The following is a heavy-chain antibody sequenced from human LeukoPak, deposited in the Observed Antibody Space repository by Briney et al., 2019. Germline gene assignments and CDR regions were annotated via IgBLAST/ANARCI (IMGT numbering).Heavy chain of an antibody. Sequence: SQTLSLTCAISGDSVSTNSSACNWIRQSPSRGLEWLGRTYYRSKWYNDYAVSVKSRITINPDTSKNQFSLQLNSVTPEDTAVYYCARGGQGDGYSADEAFDFWGQGTMVTVSS. J-gene: IGHJ3*01. CDR1: GDSVSTNSSA. V-gene: IGHV6-1*01. CDR3: ARGGQGDGYSADEAFDF. D-gene: IGHD5-24*01. CDR2: TYYRSKWYN.